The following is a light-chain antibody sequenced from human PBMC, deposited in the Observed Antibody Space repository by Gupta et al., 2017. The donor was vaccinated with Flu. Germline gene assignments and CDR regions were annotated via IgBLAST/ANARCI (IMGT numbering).Light chain of an antibody. CDR1: QTIRGY. CDR2: GAS. J-gene: IGKJ2*01. V-gene: IGKV1-39*01. Sequence: DIQMTQSPASLSASLGDRVTITCRASQTIRGYLNWYQQKPGKAPLLLIYGASTVANGVPSRFSGDGSGTHFTLTITALQPEDVATYYCQQSDFPQYTFGQGTKLEI. CDR3: QQSDFPQYT.